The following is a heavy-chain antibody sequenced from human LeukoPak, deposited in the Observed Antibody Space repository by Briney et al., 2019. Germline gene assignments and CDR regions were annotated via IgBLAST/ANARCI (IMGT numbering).Heavy chain of an antibody. CDR1: GGSFSGYY. CDR2: INHSGSS. D-gene: IGHD3-10*01. J-gene: IGHJ4*02. CDR3: ARDTYYSGSGTYFEDYFDS. Sequence: ASETLSLTCAVYGGSFSGYYWSWIRQPPGKGLEWIGEINHSGSSNYNPSLKSRVTISVDTSRNQFSLKVNSVTAADTAVYYCARDTYYSGSGTYFEDYFDSWGQGILVTVSS. V-gene: IGHV4-34*01.